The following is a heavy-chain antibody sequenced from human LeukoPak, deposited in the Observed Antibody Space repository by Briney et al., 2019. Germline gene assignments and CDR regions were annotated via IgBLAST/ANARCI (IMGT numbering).Heavy chain of an antibody. D-gene: IGHD2-2*01. CDR3: AIVPAAITGYFDY. CDR1: GFTFDDYG. CDR2: INRNGGST. Sequence: PGASLRLSCTASGFTFDDYGMSWVRQAPGKGLEWVSGINRNGGSTGYAEYVKGRFTISRDNAKNSLYLQMNSLRAEDTALYYCAIVPAAITGYFDYWGQGTLVTVSS. V-gene: IGHV3-20*04. J-gene: IGHJ4*01.